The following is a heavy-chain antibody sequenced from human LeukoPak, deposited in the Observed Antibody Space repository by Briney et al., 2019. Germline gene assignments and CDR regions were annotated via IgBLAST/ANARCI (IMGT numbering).Heavy chain of an antibody. D-gene: IGHD2-2*01. CDR3: ARWGTYASTSNWFDP. CDR1: GYSISSGYY. J-gene: IGHJ5*02. Sequence: PSETLSLTCTVSGYSISSGYYWGWIRPPPGKGLEWIGSIYHSGSTYYNPSLKSRVTISVDTSKNQFSLRLSSVTAADTAVYYCARWGTYASTSNWFDPWGQGTLVTVSS. V-gene: IGHV4-38-2*02. CDR2: IYHSGST.